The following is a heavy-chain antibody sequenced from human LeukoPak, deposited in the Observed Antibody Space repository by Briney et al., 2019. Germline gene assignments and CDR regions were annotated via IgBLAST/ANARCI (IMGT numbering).Heavy chain of an antibody. CDR1: GYSISSGYY. Sequence: PSETLSLTCTVSGYSISSGYYWGWIRQPPGKGLEWIGSIYHSGSTYYNPSLKSRVTMSVDTSKNQFSLKLSSVTAADTAVYYCARVYDFWSGYPDYWGQGTLVTVSS. V-gene: IGHV4-38-2*02. CDR2: IYHSGST. CDR3: ARVYDFWSGYPDY. D-gene: IGHD3-3*01. J-gene: IGHJ4*02.